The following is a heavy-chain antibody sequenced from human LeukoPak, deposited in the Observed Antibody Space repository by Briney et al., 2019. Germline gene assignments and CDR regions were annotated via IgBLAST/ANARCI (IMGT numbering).Heavy chain of an antibody. J-gene: IGHJ5*02. V-gene: IGHV4-59*01. CDR2: IYYGGST. D-gene: IGHD1-26*01. CDR1: GGSISSYY. CDR3: ARDRIIVGATGNWFDP. Sequence: SETLFLTCTVSGGSISSYYWSWIRQPPGKGLEWIGYIYYGGSTNYNPSLKSRVTISVDTSKNQFSLKLSSVTAADTAVYYCARDRIIVGATGNWFDPWGQGTLVTVSS.